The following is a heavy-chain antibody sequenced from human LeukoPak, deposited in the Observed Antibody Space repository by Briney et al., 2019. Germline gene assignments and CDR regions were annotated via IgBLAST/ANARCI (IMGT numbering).Heavy chain of an antibody. CDR2: ISWDSDDI. CDR3: ARAAFHDALDI. Sequence: GGSLRLSCAASGFTFHDYAMHWVRLVPGKGLEWVPSISWDSDDIDYAPSVKGRFTISRDNAKSSLYLQMKSLRAEDTALYHGARAAFHDALDIWGQGQRSPSLQ. D-gene: IGHD2-21*01. V-gene: IGHV3-9*01. J-gene: IGHJ3*02. CDR1: GFTFHDYA.